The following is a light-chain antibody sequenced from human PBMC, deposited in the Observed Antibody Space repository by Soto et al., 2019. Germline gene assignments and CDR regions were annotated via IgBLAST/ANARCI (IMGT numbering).Light chain of an antibody. CDR1: QSVGNY. CDR3: QQRGNRPPWT. J-gene: IGKJ1*01. Sequence: EIVMTQSPVTLSVSPGGRATLSRSASQSVGNYLVWYQQKPGQAPRLLIYDASNRATGIPARFSGSGSGTDFTLTISSLEHEDVAVYYCQQRGNRPPWTFGQGTKVDIK. V-gene: IGKV3-11*01. CDR2: DAS.